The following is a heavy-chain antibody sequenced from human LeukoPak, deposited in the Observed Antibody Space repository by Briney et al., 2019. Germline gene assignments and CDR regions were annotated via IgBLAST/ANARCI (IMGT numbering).Heavy chain of an antibody. J-gene: IGHJ4*02. CDR3: ARDGSGYSNT. D-gene: IGHD3-10*01. Sequence: GSLRLSCAASGFTFSNSWMSWLRQAPGKGLEWVANMKPDGGEKHYVGSVEGRFIISRDNAKNSLYLQMNSLRVEDTAVYFCARDGSGYSNTWGQGTLVTVSS. V-gene: IGHV3-7*01. CDR1: GFTFSNSW. CDR2: MKPDGGEK.